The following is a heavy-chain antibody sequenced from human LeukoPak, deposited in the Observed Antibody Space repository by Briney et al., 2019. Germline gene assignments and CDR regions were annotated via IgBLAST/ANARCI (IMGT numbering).Heavy chain of an antibody. Sequence: PSEALSLTCAVSGGSISSGGYSWSWIRQPPGKLLEWIGYIYHSGSTYYNPSLKSRVTISVDRSKNQFSLKLSSVTAADTAVYYCARNRHDYGDANWYFDLWGRGTLVTVSS. CDR3: ARNRHDYGDANWYFDL. D-gene: IGHD4-17*01. CDR2: IYHSGST. J-gene: IGHJ2*01. V-gene: IGHV4-30-2*01. CDR1: GGSISSGGYS.